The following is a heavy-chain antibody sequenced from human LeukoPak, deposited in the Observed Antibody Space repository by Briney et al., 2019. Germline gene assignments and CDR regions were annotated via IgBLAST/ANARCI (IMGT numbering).Heavy chain of an antibody. CDR1: GGTFSSYG. J-gene: IGHJ4*02. CDR3: ARAGIVATIEDY. CDR2: ISAYNGNT. V-gene: IGHV1-18*01. Sequence: ASVKVSCKASGGTFSSYGISWVRQAPGQGLEWMGWISAYNGNTNYAQKLQGRVTMTTDTSTSTAYMELRSLRSDDTAVYYCARAGIVATIEDYWGQGTLVTVSS. D-gene: IGHD5-12*01.